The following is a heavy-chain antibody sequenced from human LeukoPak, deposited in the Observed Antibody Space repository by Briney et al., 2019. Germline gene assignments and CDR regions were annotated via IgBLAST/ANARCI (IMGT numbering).Heavy chain of an antibody. CDR2: IKHDGTEK. J-gene: IGHJ4*02. CDR3: VRDFYVDY. V-gene: IGHV3-7*03. Sequence: GGSLRLSCAASGFTFNVYWMNWVRQAPGKGLEWVANIKHDGTEKNYVDSVKGRFTIYRDNAENTLYLQMNSLRAEDTDVYYCVRDFYVDYWGQGAMVTVSS. D-gene: IGHD2/OR15-2a*01. CDR1: GFTFNVYW.